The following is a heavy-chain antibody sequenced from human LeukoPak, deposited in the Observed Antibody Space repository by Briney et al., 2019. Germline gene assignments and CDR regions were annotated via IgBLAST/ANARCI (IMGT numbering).Heavy chain of an antibody. CDR2: FDPEDGET. CDR3: ATVLFSRGYHD. Sequence: ASVKVSCKASGYTFTSYGISWVRQAPGKGLEWMGGFDPEDGETIYAQKFQGRVTMTEDTSTDTAYMELSSLRSEDTAVYYCATVLFSRGYHDWGQGTLVTVSS. J-gene: IGHJ4*02. CDR1: GYTFTSYG. V-gene: IGHV1-24*01. D-gene: IGHD2-2*01.